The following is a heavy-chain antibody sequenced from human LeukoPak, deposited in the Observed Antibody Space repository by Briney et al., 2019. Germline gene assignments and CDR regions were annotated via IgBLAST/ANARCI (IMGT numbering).Heavy chain of an antibody. CDR3: ARQIDGSGEFDYFDY. CDR2: IYYTGST. CDR1: GGSISSSSYY. Sequence: PSETLSLTCTVSGGSISSSSYYWGWIRQPPGKGLEWIGCIYYTGSTYYNPSLKSRVTISVDTSKNQFSLKLSSVTAADTAVYYCARQIDGSGEFDYFDYWGQGTLVTVSS. V-gene: IGHV4-39*01. D-gene: IGHD3-10*01. J-gene: IGHJ4*02.